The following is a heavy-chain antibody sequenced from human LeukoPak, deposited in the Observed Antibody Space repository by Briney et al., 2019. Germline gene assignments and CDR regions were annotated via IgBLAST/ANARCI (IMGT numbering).Heavy chain of an antibody. CDR1: GGSISSYY. V-gene: IGHV4-4*07. CDR3: AREGDAGTYSSGWYF. CDR2: IYTSGST. Sequence: SETQSLTCTVSGGSISSYYWSWIRQPAGKGLEWIGRIYTSGSTNYNPSLKSRVTMSVDTSKNQFSLKLSSVTAADTAVYYCAREGDAGTYSSGWYFWGQGTLVTVSS. J-gene: IGHJ4*02. D-gene: IGHD6-19*01.